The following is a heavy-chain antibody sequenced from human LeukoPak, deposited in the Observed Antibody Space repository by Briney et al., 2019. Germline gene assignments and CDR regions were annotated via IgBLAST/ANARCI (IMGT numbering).Heavy chain of an antibody. CDR1: GYSISSGYY. J-gene: IGHJ4*02. D-gene: IGHD3-10*01. Sequence: KPSETLSHTCAVSGYSISSGYYWGWIRQPPGQGLEWIGSIYHSGSTYYNPSLKSRVTISVDTSKNQFSLKLSSVTAADTAVYYCARAAYGSGSYDVDYWGQGTLVTVSS. V-gene: IGHV4-38-2*01. CDR2: IYHSGST. CDR3: ARAAYGSGSYDVDY.